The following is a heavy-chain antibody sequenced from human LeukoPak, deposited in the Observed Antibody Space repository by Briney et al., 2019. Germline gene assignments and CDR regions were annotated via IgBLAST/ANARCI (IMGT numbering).Heavy chain of an antibody. J-gene: IGHJ4*02. Sequence: GGSLRLSCAASGSTFSNAWMSWVRQAPGKGLVWVSRINSDGSTRSYADSVKGRFTISRDNAKNTLYLQMNSLRAEDTAMYYCASALGWGDYWGQGTLVTVSS. CDR3: ASALGWGDY. CDR2: INSDGSTR. CDR1: GSTFSNAW. D-gene: IGHD6-19*01. V-gene: IGHV3-74*01.